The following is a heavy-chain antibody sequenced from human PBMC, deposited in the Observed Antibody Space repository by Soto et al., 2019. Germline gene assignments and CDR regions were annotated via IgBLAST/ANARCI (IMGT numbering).Heavy chain of an antibody. J-gene: IGHJ4*02. CDR1: GGTFSGYA. V-gene: IGHV1-69*01. D-gene: IGHD3-22*01. CDR3: ARGDSPYYYDSSGYYNDY. Sequence: VQLAQSGAEVRKPGSSVKVSCKAYGGTFSGYAITWVRQAPGQGLEWMGGSIPIFGTPTYAQKFQGRVTITADESTATTYIELSSLKSEDTAVYYCARGDSPYYYDSSGYYNDYWGQGTLVTVSS. CDR2: SIPIFGTP.